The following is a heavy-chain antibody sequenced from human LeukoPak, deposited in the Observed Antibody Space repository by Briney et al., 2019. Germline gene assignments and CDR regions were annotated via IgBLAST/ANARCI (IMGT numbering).Heavy chain of an antibody. Sequence: PGGSLRLSCTASGFTFRNYAMTWVRQAPGKGLEWVSATTDIGDISYYTDSVKGRFTISRDNSKNTLYLQMSSLRVEDTALYYCARDIPGSGWSLDYWGQGALVTVSS. CDR1: GFTFRNYA. CDR2: TTDIGDIS. D-gene: IGHD6-19*01. J-gene: IGHJ4*02. V-gene: IGHV3-23*01. CDR3: ARDIPGSGWSLDY.